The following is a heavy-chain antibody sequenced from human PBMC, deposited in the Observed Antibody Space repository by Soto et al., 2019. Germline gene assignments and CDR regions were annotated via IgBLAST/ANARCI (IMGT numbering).Heavy chain of an antibody. V-gene: IGHV1-18*01. Sequence: QVQLVQSGGEVKKPGASVKVSCKASGYTFTNYGISWVRQAPGQGLEWMGWINVYNGNTKYAQKVQGRVTMTTDTSTSTAYMELMSLRSDDTGVYYCARGVGSGSYYNQYNWFDPWGQGTLVTVSS. CDR1: GYTFTNYG. D-gene: IGHD3-10*01. CDR2: INVYNGNT. CDR3: ARGVGSGSYYNQYNWFDP. J-gene: IGHJ5*02.